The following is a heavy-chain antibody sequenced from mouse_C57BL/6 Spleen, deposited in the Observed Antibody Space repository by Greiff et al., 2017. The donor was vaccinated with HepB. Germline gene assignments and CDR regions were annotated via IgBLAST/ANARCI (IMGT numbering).Heavy chain of an antibody. D-gene: IGHD1-1*01. CDR3: ARDAYYYGSSYYYAMDY. CDR2: ISDGGSYT. Sequence: EVNVVESGGGLVKPGGSLKLSCAASGFTFSSYAMSWVRQTPEKRLEWVATISDGGSYTYYPDNVKGRFTISRDNAKNNLYLQMSHLKSEDTAMYYCARDAYYYGSSYYYAMDYWGQGTSVTVSS. CDR1: GFTFSSYA. V-gene: IGHV5-4*01. J-gene: IGHJ4*01.